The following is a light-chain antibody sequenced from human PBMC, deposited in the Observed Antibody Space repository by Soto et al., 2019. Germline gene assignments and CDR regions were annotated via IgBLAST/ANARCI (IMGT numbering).Light chain of an antibody. Sequence: QSVLTQPPSASGTPGQRVTISCSGSNSNIGSNTVNWYQHLPGTAPKLLIFSNIERPSGVPDRFSGSKSGTSASLAISGLQSEDEADYYCAAWDDSLNAGVFGGGTKLTVL. CDR2: SNI. CDR1: NSNIGSNT. J-gene: IGLJ3*02. V-gene: IGLV1-44*01. CDR3: AAWDDSLNAGV.